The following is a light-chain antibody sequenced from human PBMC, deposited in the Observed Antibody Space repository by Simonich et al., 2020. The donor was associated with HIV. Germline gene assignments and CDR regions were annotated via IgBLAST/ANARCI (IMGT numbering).Light chain of an antibody. J-gene: IGKJ2*01. Sequence: EIVLTQSPGTLSLSPGERATLSCRASQSVSSSYLARYQQKPGLAPRLLMYDISSRMTGIPDRFSGSGSGTDFALTISRLEPEDFAVYYCQHYGSSLGTFGQGTKLEIK. V-gene: IGKV3D-20*01. CDR3: QHYGSSLGT. CDR1: QSVSSSY. CDR2: DIS.